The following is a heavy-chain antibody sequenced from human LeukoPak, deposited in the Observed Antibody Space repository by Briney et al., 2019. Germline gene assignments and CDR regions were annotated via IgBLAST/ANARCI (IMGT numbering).Heavy chain of an antibody. CDR2: ISYDGRNK. J-gene: IGHJ4*02. CDR3: AKGPLRGTAAAIDY. CDR1: VFTFNNYG. Sequence: PGGSLRLSCAASVFTFNNYGMHWVRQAPGKGLEWVAVISYDGRNKHYPDSVKGRFTISRDISTDTLWLQMDSLRTEDTAVYYCAKGPLRGTAAAIDYWGQGTLVTVSS. D-gene: IGHD2-2*01. V-gene: IGHV3-30*18.